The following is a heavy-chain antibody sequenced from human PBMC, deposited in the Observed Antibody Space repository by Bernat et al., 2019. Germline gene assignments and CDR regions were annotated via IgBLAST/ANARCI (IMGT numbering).Heavy chain of an antibody. Sequence: EVQLVESGGGLVNPGGSLTLSCVASGFTFNDGGMSWGRQAPGKGLEWVGRVKSKTDGGSIAYAAPVKGRFRISKDDSKNTLFLQMNSLEIEDTGVYYCATYKKHVGKNYIDVWGRGTTVTVSS. V-gene: IGHV3-15*01. CDR3: ATYKKHVGKNYIDV. CDR2: VKSKTDGGSI. D-gene: IGHD1-1*01. CDR1: GFTFNDGG. J-gene: IGHJ6*03.